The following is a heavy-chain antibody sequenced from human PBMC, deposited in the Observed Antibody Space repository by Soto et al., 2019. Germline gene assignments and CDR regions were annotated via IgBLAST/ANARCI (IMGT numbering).Heavy chain of an antibody. CDR3: ARDRLGYCSSTSCYDGPYYYYMDV. CDR1: GVTCRGYW. V-gene: IGHV3-74*01. D-gene: IGHD2-2*01. J-gene: IGHJ6*03. Sequence: GPLRLSCAASGVTCRGYWMHLVRKAPGKGLVWVSRINSDGSITSCAYAVKGRFTISRDDAKNTLYLQRNSLRAEDRAVYYCARDRLGYCSSTSCYDGPYYYYMDVWGKGTTVTVSS. CDR2: INSDGSIT.